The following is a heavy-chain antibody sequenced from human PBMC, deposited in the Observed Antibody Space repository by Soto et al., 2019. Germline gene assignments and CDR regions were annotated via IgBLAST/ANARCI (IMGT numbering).Heavy chain of an antibody. CDR2: IYYSGST. CDR3: ARLPWADYGGIFDP. J-gene: IGHJ5*02. D-gene: IGHD4-17*01. CDR1: GGSISNCY. Sequence: SETLSLTCTVSGGSISNCYWSWIRHPPGKKLEWIGYIYYSGSTNYNPSLKSRVTISVDTSKNQFSLKLYSVTTADTAMYYCARLPWADYGGIFDPWGQGTLVTVSS. V-gene: IGHV4-59*01.